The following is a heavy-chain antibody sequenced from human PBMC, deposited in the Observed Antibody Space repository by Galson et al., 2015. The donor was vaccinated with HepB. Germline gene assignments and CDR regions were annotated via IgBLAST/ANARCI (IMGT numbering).Heavy chain of an antibody. CDR1: GFSFSSYA. D-gene: IGHD3-22*01. Sequence: FLRLSCAASGFSFSSYAMSWVRQAPGKGLEWVPAISGSGGSTYYADSVKGRFTISRDNSKNTLYLQMNSLRAEDTAVYYCASHYYDSSGYYNELDYWGQGTLVTVSS. J-gene: IGHJ4*02. V-gene: IGHV3-23*01. CDR3: ASHYYDSSGYYNELDY. CDR2: ISGSGGST.